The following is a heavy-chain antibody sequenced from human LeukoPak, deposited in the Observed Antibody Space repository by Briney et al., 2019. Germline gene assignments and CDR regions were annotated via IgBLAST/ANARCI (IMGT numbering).Heavy chain of an antibody. CDR2: ISYDGSNK. CDR3: ARYPTYYYYYMDV. CDR1: GFTFSSYG. Sequence: QPGGSLRLSCAASGFTFSSYGMHWVRQAPGKGLEWVAVISYDGSNKYYADSVKGRFTISRDDAKNSLYLQMNSLRAEDTAVYYCARYPTYYYYYMDVWGKGTTVTVSS. V-gene: IGHV3-30*03. J-gene: IGHJ6*03.